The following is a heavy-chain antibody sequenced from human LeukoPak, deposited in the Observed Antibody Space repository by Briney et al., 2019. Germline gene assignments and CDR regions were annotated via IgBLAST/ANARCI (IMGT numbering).Heavy chain of an antibody. CDR1: GYTFTSYD. D-gene: IGHD3-3*01. CDR2: MNPNSGNT. J-gene: IGHJ6*02. CDR3: ARGQFLEWLLPGDYYYGMDV. V-gene: IGHV1-8*01. Sequence: GASVKVSYKASGYTFTSYDINWVRQATGQGLEWMGWMNPNSGNTGYAQKFQGRVTMTRNTSISTAYMELSSLRSEDTAVYYCARGQFLEWLLPGDYYYGMDVWGQGTTVTVSS.